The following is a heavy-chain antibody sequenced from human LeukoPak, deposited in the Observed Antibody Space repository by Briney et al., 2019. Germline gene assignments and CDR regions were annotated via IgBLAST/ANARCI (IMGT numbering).Heavy chain of an antibody. V-gene: IGHV3-74*01. J-gene: IGHJ4*02. CDR2: IASDGSST. D-gene: IGHD4-23*01. Sequence: GGSLRLSCAVSGFTFSEHHMDWVRQAPGKGLVWVSRIASDGSSTTYADSVKGRFSISRDNAKNTLYLQMNSLRVEDTAVYYCARGRPHGNDYWGQGTLVTVSS. CDR3: ARGRPHGNDY. CDR1: GFTFSEHH.